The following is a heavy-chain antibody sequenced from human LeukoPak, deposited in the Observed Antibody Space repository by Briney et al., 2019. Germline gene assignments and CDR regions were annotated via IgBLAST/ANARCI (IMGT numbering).Heavy chain of an antibody. V-gene: IGHV4-34*01. CDR3: ARPYYSGTYWFDS. D-gene: IGHD1-7*01. CDR2: INHSGRT. Sequence: SETLSLTCAVFGGSFSSYYWSWIRQTPGKGLEWIGEINHSGRTNYNPSLKSRVTLSVDTSKNQFSLKMSSVTAADTAVYYCARPYYSGTYWFDSWGQGTLVTVFS. CDR1: GGSFSSYY. J-gene: IGHJ5*01.